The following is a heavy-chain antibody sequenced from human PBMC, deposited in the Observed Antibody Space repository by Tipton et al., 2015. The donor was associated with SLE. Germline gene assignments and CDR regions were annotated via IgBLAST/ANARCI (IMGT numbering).Heavy chain of an antibody. CDR1: GYSISSGYY. Sequence: TLSLTCAVSGYSISSGYYWGWIRQPPGKGLEWIGSIYHSGSTYYNPSLKSRVTISVATSKNQLSLRLNSVTAADTAVYYCARSEKWLQPYFDYWGQGTLVTVSS. CDR3: ARSEKWLQPYFDY. CDR2: IYHSGST. D-gene: IGHD5-24*01. V-gene: IGHV4-38-2*01. J-gene: IGHJ4*02.